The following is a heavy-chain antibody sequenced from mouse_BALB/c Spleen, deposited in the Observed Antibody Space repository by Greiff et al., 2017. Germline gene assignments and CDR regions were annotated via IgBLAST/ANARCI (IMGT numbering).Heavy chain of an antibody. CDR2: ISSGGSYT. Sequence: EVMLVESGGGLVKPGGSLKLSCAASGFTFSSYAMSWVRQTPEKRLEWVATISSGGSYTYYPDSVKGRFTISRDNAKNTLYLQMSSLRSEDTAMYYCASGGCDPWFAYWGQGTLVTVSS. CDR3: ASGGCDPWFAY. V-gene: IGHV5-9-1*01. CDR1: GFTFSSYA. J-gene: IGHJ3*01.